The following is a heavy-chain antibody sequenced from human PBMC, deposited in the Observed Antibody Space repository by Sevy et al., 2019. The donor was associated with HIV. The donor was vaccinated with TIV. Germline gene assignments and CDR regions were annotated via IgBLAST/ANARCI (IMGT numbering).Heavy chain of an antibody. D-gene: IGHD6-6*01. J-gene: IGHJ3*02. CDR1: GFTFSDYY. V-gene: IGHV3-11*06. CDR3: ARDPPGGGSSPDACDI. CDR2: ISSSSSYT. Sequence: GGSLRLSCAASGFTFSDYYMSWIRQAPGKGLEWDSYISSSSSYTNYADSVKRRFTISRDNAKNSLYLQMNSLRAEDTAVYYCARDPPGGGSSPDACDIWGQGTMVTVSS.